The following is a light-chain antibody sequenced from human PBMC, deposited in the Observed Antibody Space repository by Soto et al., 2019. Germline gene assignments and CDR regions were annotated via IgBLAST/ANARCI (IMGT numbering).Light chain of an antibody. CDR1: SSDIGVYDY. J-gene: IGLJ1*01. CDR2: EVT. V-gene: IGLV2-14*01. CDR3: SSHRSSGPIFV. Sequence: QSALTQPASVSGSPGQSITISCTGTSSDIGVYDYVSWYQQHPGKAPKLIIYEVTNRPSGLSNRFSGSKSDNTASLTISGLQAEDEADYYCSSHRSSGPIFVFGTGTKVTVL.